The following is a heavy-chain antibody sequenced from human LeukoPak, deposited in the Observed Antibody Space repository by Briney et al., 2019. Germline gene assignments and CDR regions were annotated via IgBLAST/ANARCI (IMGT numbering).Heavy chain of an antibody. Sequence: SETLSLTCTVSGYSISSGYYWGWIRQPPGKGLEWIGSIYHSGSTYYNPSLKSRVTISVDTSKNQFSLKLSSVTAADTAVYYCARVDYYGSGRFYFDYWGQGTLVTVSS. CDR1: GYSISSGYY. CDR3: ARVDYYGSGRFYFDY. J-gene: IGHJ4*02. CDR2: IYHSGST. V-gene: IGHV4-38-2*02. D-gene: IGHD3-10*01.